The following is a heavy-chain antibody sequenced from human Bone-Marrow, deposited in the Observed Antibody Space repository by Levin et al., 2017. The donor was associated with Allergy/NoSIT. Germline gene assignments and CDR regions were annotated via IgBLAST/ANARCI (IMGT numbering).Heavy chain of an antibody. CDR1: GYTFTSYD. J-gene: IGHJ3*02. V-gene: IGHV1-8*01. Sequence: GESLKISCKASGYTFTSYDINWVRQATGQGLEWMGWMNPNSGNTGYAQKFQGRVTMTRNTSISTAYMELSSLRSEDTAVYYCARGAPEVEDAFDIWGQGTMVTVSS. CDR3: ARGAPEVEDAFDI. CDR2: MNPNSGNT. D-gene: IGHD2-15*01.